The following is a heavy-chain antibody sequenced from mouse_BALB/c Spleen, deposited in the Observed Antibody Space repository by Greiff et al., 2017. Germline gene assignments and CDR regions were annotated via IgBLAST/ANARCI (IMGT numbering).Heavy chain of an antibody. CDR3: AVTTATHYSMDD. Sequence: EVQLQQSGPGLVKPSQSLSLSCTVTGYSITSDYAWSWIRQFPGNILEWMGYISNSGSTSYTPSLKSRISITRDTSKNQFFLQLNAVTTVDTATCYCAVTTATHYSMDDWGQGTSVTVAS. CDR2: ISNSGST. D-gene: IGHD1-2*01. V-gene: IGHV3-2*02. J-gene: IGHJ4*01. CDR1: GYSITSDYA.